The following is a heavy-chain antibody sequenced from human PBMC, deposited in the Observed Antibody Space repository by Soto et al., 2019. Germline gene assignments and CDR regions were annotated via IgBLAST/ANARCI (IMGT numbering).Heavy chain of an antibody. V-gene: IGHV4-59*08. CDR2: IYYSGST. J-gene: IGHJ5*02. Sequence: PSETLSLTYTVSGGSISSYYWSWIRQPPGKGLEWIGYIYYSGSTNYNPSLKSRVTISVDTSKNQFSLKLSSVTAADTAVYYCARHVGSTPADPNWFDPWGQGTLVTVSS. CDR1: GGSISSYY. D-gene: IGHD2-2*01. CDR3: ARHVGSTPADPNWFDP.